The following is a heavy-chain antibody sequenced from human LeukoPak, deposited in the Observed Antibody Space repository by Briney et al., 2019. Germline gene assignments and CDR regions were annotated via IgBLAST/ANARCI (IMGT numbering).Heavy chain of an antibody. Sequence: GGSLRLSCAASGFTFSSYGMHWVRQAPGKGLEWVAVIWYDGSNKYYADSVKGRFTISRDNSKNTLYLQMNSLRAEDTAVYYCARDVILAVTGYYFDYWGQGALVTVSS. CDR3: ARDVILAVTGYYFDY. CDR1: GFTFSSYG. D-gene: IGHD2-21*02. J-gene: IGHJ4*02. CDR2: IWYDGSNK. V-gene: IGHV3-33*01.